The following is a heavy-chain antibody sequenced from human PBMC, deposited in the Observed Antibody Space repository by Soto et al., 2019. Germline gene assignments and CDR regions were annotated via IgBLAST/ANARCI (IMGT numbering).Heavy chain of an antibody. CDR2: IRSKAYGGTT. CDR3: TRADYYDSSGFDY. D-gene: IGHD3-22*01. J-gene: IGHJ4*02. CDR1: GFTFGDYA. V-gene: IGHV3-49*04. Sequence: PGGSLRLSCTASGFTFGDYAMSWVRQAPGKGLEWVGFIRSKAYGGTTEYAASVKGRFTISRDDSKSIAYLQMNSLKTEDTAVYYCTRADYYDSSGFDYWGQGTMVTVSS.